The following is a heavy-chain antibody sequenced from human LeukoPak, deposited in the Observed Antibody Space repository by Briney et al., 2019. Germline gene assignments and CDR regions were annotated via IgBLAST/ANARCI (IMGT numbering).Heavy chain of an antibody. Sequence: GGSLRLSCAASGFTFSSYAMSWVRQAPGMGLEWVSAISGSGGSTYYADSVKGRFTISRDNSKNTLYLQMNSLRAEDTAVYYCAKEGSALLWFGEFNYYFDYWGQGTLVTVSS. J-gene: IGHJ4*02. CDR3: AKEGSALLWFGEFNYYFDY. CDR1: GFTFSSYA. CDR2: ISGSGGST. V-gene: IGHV3-23*01. D-gene: IGHD3-10*01.